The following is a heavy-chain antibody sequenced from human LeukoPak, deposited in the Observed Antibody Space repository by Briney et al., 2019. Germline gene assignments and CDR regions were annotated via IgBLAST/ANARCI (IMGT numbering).Heavy chain of an antibody. J-gene: IGHJ4*02. V-gene: IGHV3-23*01. D-gene: IGHD3-3*01. Sequence: GGSLRLSCAASGFTFSSYAMSWVRQAPGKGLEWVSAISGSGGSTYYADSVKGRFTISRDNSKNTLYLQMNSLRAEDTAVYYCAKSRGGIFLEWLSIDYWGQGTLVTVSS. CDR3: AKSRGGIFLEWLSIDY. CDR2: ISGSGGST. CDR1: GFTFSSYA.